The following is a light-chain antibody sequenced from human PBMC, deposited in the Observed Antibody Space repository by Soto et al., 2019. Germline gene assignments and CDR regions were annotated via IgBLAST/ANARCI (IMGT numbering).Light chain of an antibody. J-gene: IGKJ5*01. CDR2: ATS. CDR1: QGISRW. V-gene: IGKV1D-12*01. Sequence: DIQMTQSPSSVSASVGDRVTITCRASQGISRWLAWYQQKPGKAPKLLIYATSSLQSGVPARFSGSGSGTDFTLTISSLQPEDFVTYYCQQANSFPITFGQGTRLEIK. CDR3: QQANSFPIT.